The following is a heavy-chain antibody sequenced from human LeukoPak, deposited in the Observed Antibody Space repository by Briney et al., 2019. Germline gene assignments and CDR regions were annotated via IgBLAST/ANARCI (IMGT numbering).Heavy chain of an antibody. CDR1: GFTFTSYD. CDR2: MNPNTGDT. Sequence: ASVTVSCKASGFTFTSYDINSVRQASGQGLEWMGWMNPNTGDTGYAQKFQGRVTMTRDISISTAYMELRGLRSEDTAIYYCVRDGEGVAISVNYWFDPWGQGTLVTVSS. D-gene: IGHD3-10*01. J-gene: IGHJ5*02. CDR3: VRDGEGVAISVNYWFDP. V-gene: IGHV1-8*01.